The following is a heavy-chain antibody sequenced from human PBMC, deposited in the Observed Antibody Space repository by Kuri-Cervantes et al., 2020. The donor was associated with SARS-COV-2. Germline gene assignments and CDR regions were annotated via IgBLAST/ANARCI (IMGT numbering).Heavy chain of an antibody. V-gene: IGHV4-38-2*01. Sequence: GSLRLSCAVSGYSISSGYYWGWIRQPPGKGLEWIGSIYHSGSTYYNPSLKSRVTISVDTSKNQSSLKLSSVTAADTAVYYCARFFDYWGQGTLVTVSS. J-gene: IGHJ4*02. CDR1: GYSISSGYY. CDR2: IYHSGST. CDR3: ARFFDY.